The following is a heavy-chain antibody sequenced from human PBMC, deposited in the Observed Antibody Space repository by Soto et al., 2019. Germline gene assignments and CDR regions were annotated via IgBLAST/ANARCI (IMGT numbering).Heavy chain of an antibody. CDR2: IIPIFGTA. Sequence: SVKVSCNASGGTFSSYAISWVRQAPGQGLEWMGGIIPIFGTANYAQKFQGRVTITADESTSTAYMELSSLRSEDTAVYYCASYILRFLEWSRDEYYYYGMDVWGQGTTVTVSS. CDR1: GGTFSSYA. V-gene: IGHV1-69*13. CDR3: ASYILRFLEWSRDEYYYYGMDV. D-gene: IGHD3-3*01. J-gene: IGHJ6*02.